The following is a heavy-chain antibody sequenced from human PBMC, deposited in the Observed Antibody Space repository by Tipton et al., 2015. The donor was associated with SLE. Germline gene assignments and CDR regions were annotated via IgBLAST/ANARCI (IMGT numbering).Heavy chain of an antibody. CDR3: ARALLDVVPGPSGMDV. V-gene: IGHV3-21*03. CDR1: GFTFSYYN. CDR2: ISSTGIYI. D-gene: IGHD2-2*01. J-gene: IGHJ6*02. Sequence: GSLRLSCTASGFTFSYYNMNWVRQVPGAGLEWVSSISSTGIYIYNADSVKGRFTISRDNAKNSLYLQMNSLRAEDTAVYYCARALLDVVPGPSGMDVWGPGTTV.